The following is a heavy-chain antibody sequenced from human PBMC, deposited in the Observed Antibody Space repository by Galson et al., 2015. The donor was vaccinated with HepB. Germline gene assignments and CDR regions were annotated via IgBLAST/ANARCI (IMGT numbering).Heavy chain of an antibody. J-gene: IGHJ4*02. Sequence: SLRLSCAATGFTFSSYSMNWLRQAPGKGLEWVSFISSNSHYIYYRDSVKGRFTISRDNAKNSVYLQMNSLGVEDTAVYYCARSLGTIFAVFTMPPDYWGQGTLVAVSS. CDR1: GFTFSSYS. CDR2: ISSNSHYI. V-gene: IGHV3-21*01. D-gene: IGHD1-1*01. CDR3: ARSLGTIFAVFTMPPDY.